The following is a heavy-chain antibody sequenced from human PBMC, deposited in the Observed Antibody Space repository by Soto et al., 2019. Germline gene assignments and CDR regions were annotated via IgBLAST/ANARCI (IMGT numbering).Heavy chain of an antibody. D-gene: IGHD3-10*01. Sequence: EEQLVESGGGLVQPGGSLRLSCAASGLTVSSNYMSWVHQAPGKGLEWVSLIYSGGSTYYADSVRGRFTISRDNSKNTLYLQMNSLRAEDTAVYYCARDFYYYGSGTMGGYFDYWGQGTLVTVSS. CDR1: GLTVSSNY. V-gene: IGHV3-66*01. CDR2: IYSGGST. CDR3: ARDFYYYGSGTMGGYFDY. J-gene: IGHJ4*02.